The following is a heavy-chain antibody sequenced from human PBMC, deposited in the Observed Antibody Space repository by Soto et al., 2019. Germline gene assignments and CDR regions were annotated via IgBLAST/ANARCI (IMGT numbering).Heavy chain of an antibody. CDR3: ARVLTGFSDYFDY. Sequence: SETLSLTCTVSGDSISSGDYYWSWIRQPPGKGLEWIGCIYYSGNTYYNPSLKRRFSISVDTSKNQLSLKLSSVTAADTAVYFCARVLTGFSDYFDYWGQGTLVT. J-gene: IGHJ4*02. CDR1: GDSISSGDYY. CDR2: IYYSGNT. D-gene: IGHD3-9*01. V-gene: IGHV4-30-4*01.